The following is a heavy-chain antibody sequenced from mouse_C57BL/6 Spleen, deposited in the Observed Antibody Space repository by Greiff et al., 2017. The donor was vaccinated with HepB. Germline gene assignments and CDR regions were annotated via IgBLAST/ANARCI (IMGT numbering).Heavy chain of an antibody. CDR3: ARAGAYDYDGAWFAY. CDR2: IYPGSGST. D-gene: IGHD2-4*01. Sequence: QVQLQQPGAELVKPGASVKMSCKASGYTFTSYWITWVKQRPGQGLEWIGDIYPGSGSTNYNEKFKSKATLTVDTSSSTAYMQLSSLTSEDSAVYYCARAGAYDYDGAWFAYWGQGTLVTVSA. J-gene: IGHJ3*01. V-gene: IGHV1-55*01. CDR1: GYTFTSYW.